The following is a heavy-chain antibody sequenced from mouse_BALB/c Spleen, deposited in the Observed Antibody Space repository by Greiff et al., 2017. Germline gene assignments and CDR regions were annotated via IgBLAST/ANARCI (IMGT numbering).Heavy chain of an antibody. Sequence: EVQLVESGGGLVQPGGSRKLSCAASGFTFSSFGMHWVRQTPDKRLEWVATISSGGSYTYYPDSVKGRFTISRDNAKNTLYLQMSSLKSEDTAMYYCARQGYGNYVYFDYWGQGTTLTVSS. J-gene: IGHJ2*01. CDR3: ARQGYGNYVYFDY. D-gene: IGHD2-1*01. CDR1: GFTFSSFG. CDR2: ISSGGSYT. V-gene: IGHV5-6*01.